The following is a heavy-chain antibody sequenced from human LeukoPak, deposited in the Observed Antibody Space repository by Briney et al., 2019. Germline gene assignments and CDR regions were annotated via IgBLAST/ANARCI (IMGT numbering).Heavy chain of an antibody. CDR1: GYTFTSYG. Sequence: ASVKVSCKASGYTFTSYGISWVRQAPGQGLEWMGIINPSGGSTSYAQKFQGRVTMTRDTSTSTVYMELSSLRSEDTAVYYCAGVNHSPLGDYSNLNRGYYYMDVWGKGTTVTVSS. D-gene: IGHD4-11*01. CDR3: AGVNHSPLGDYSNLNRGYYYMDV. J-gene: IGHJ6*03. V-gene: IGHV1-46*01. CDR2: INPSGGST.